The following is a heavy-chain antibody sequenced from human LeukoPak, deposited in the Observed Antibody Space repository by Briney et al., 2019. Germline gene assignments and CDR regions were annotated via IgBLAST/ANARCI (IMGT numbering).Heavy chain of an antibody. D-gene: IGHD6-13*01. J-gene: IGHJ4*02. CDR3: SRAPNSSTWYMGGGFDY. CDR2: INSDGSGT. Sequence: GGSLRLSCAASGFSFSTYWMHWVRQAPGKGLVWVSRINSDGSGTDYADSVKGRFGISRDNGKNTVYLQMNSLRAEDTAMYYCSRAPNSSTWYMGGGFDYWGQGTLVTVSS. V-gene: IGHV3-74*01. CDR1: GFSFSTYW.